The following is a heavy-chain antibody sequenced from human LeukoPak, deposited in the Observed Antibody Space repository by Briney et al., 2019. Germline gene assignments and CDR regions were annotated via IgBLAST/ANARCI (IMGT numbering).Heavy chain of an antibody. CDR2: ISSSSSYI. J-gene: IGHJ3*02. CDR3: ARDRYDFWSGYYPHGAFDI. D-gene: IGHD3-3*01. V-gene: IGHV3-21*01. Sequence: PSETLSLTCIVSGGSISSSSYYWAWIRQPPGKGLEWVSSISSSSSYIYYADSVKGRFTISRDSAKNSLYLQMHSLRAEDTAVYYCARDRYDFWSGYYPHGAFDIWGQGTMVTVSS. CDR1: GGSISSSS.